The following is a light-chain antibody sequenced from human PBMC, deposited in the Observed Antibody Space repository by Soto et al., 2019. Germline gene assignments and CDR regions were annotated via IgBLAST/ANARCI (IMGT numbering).Light chain of an antibody. CDR3: GSWDSSLSAYV. CDR1: SSNIGGNS. CDR2: DDN. J-gene: IGLJ1*01. V-gene: IGLV1-51*01. Sequence: QSVLTPPPSVSAAPGQKVTISYSRSSSNIGGNSVSWYQQLPGTAPKLLIYDDNKRPSGIPDRFSGSKSGTSATLGITGFQTGDEADYYCGSWDSSLSAYVFGTGTKVTVL.